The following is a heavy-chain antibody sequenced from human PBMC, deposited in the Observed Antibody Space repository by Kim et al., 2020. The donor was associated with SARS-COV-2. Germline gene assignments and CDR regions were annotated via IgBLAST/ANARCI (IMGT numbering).Heavy chain of an antibody. CDR1: GFTFSSYA. CDR3: ARGGVYSSSSAGNY. V-gene: IGHV3-30-3*01. J-gene: IGHJ4*02. CDR2: ISYDGSNK. D-gene: IGHD6-6*01. Sequence: GGSLRLSCAASGFTFSSYAMHWVRQAPGKGLEWVAVISYDGSNKYYADSVKGRFTISRDNSKNTLYLQMNSLRAEDTAVYYCARGGVYSSSSAGNYWGQG.